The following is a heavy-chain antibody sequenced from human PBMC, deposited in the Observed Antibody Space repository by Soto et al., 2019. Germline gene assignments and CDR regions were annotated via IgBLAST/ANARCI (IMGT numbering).Heavy chain of an antibody. Sequence: QVQLQESGPGLVKPSQTLSLTCTVSGGSISSGGYYWSWIRQHPGKSLEWIGYIYYSGSTYYNPSLKSRVTISVDTSKNQFSLKLSSVTAAETAVYYCARSRITGTPFDYWGEGTLVTVSS. V-gene: IGHV4-31*03. J-gene: IGHJ4*02. CDR3: ARSRITGTPFDY. D-gene: IGHD1-7*01. CDR1: GGSISSGGYY. CDR2: IYYSGST.